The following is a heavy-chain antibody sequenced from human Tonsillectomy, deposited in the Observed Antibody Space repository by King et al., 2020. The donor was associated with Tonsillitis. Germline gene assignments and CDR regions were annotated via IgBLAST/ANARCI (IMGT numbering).Heavy chain of an antibody. Sequence: QLQESDPGLVKPSQTLSLTCSVSGGSIARAEFYWSLIRQPPGKGLDWVGYIYHSGTTPYNPSLNSRLTISVDTSGTRFSLRLPSVTAADTAVYYCARTGKDFWTGYSDDAFAIWGQGTMVTVSS. V-gene: IGHV4-31*02. CDR3: ARTGKDFWTGYSDDAFAI. J-gene: IGHJ3*02. CDR1: GGSIARAEFY. CDR2: IYHSGTT. D-gene: IGHD3/OR15-3a*01.